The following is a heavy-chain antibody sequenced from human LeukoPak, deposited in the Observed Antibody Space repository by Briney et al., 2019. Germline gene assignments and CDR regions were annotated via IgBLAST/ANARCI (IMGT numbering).Heavy chain of an antibody. V-gene: IGHV4-4*09. Sequence: SETLSLTCTVSGGSISSYYWSWIRQPPGKGLEWIGYIYTSGSTNYNPSLKSRVTISVDTSKNQFSLKLSSVTAADTAVYYCARLGVDNRNYEAYYFDYWGQGTLVTVSS. CDR1: GGSISSYY. CDR3: ARLGVDNRNYEAYYFDY. J-gene: IGHJ4*02. CDR2: IYTSGST. D-gene: IGHD1-7*01.